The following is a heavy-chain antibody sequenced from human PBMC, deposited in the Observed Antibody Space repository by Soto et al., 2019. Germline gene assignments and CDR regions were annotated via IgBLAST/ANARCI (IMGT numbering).Heavy chain of an antibody. Sequence: EVQLVESGGDLVQRGGSLRLSCAASGFPFSSYWMHWVRHTPGKGLDWVARISGDGVTTYYADSVTGRFTVSRDNAKNTLSXQXSGLRAEDTAVYYCAREYYGLLTGYYTDYWGQGTLVSVSS. J-gene: IGHJ4*02. CDR3: AREYYGLLTGYYTDY. CDR1: GFPFSSYW. V-gene: IGHV3-74*01. D-gene: IGHD3-9*01. CDR2: ISGDGVTT.